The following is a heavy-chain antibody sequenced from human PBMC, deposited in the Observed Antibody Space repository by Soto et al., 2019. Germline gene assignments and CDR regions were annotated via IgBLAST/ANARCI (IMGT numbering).Heavy chain of an antibody. CDR3: ARPSEYYYGSGSYYNNYYGMDV. J-gene: IGHJ6*02. D-gene: IGHD3-10*01. CDR1: GFSVSSSH. V-gene: IGHV3-53*01. Sequence: GGSLRLSCAASGFSVSSSHMIWVRQAPGKGLEWVSVIYSGGATYYAVSVKGRFTISRDRSKNTVYLQMDGLRTEDTAVYHCARPSEYYYGSGSYYNNYYGMDVWGQGTTVTVSS. CDR2: IYSGGAT.